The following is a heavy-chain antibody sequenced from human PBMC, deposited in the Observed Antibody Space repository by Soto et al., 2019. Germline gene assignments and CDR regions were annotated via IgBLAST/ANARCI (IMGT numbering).Heavy chain of an antibody. V-gene: IGHV4-31*03. CDR1: GGSISSGGYY. D-gene: IGHD2-21*01. Sequence: QVQLQESGPGLVKPSQTLSLTCTVSGGSISSGGYYWSWIRQHPGKDLEWIGYIYYSGSTYYNPSLKGRFTISVDTSKNQFSLKLSSVTAADTAVYYCASAYCGGDCYHYYYDYMDVWGKGTTVTVTS. CDR2: IYYSGST. CDR3: ASAYCGGDCYHYYYDYMDV. J-gene: IGHJ6*03.